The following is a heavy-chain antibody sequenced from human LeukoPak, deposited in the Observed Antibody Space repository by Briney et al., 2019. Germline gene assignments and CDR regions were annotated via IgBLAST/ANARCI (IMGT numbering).Heavy chain of an antibody. CDR3: ARSQSSSLIDY. CDR2: IWYDGSSK. D-gene: IGHD6-13*01. Sequence: PGRSLRLSCAASGFSFSAYGVHWVRQAPGKGLEWVAVIWYDGSSKDYADSVKGRFTLSRDNSKNTLYLQMNSLTVEDTAVYYCARSQSSSLIDYWGQGTLVTVPS. J-gene: IGHJ4*02. V-gene: IGHV3-33*01. CDR1: GFSFSAYG.